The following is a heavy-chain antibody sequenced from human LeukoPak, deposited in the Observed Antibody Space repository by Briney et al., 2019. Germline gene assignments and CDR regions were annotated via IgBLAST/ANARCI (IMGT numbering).Heavy chain of an antibody. D-gene: IGHD6-13*01. CDR3: AKDVGEYSSNLPEYFQH. J-gene: IGHJ1*01. Sequence: PGRSLRLSCAASGFTFDDYAMHWVRQAPGKGLEWVSGISWNSGSIGYADSVKGRFTISRDNAKNYLYLQMNSLRAEDTALYYCAKDVGEYSSNLPEYFQHWGQGTLVTVSS. CDR2: ISWNSGSI. V-gene: IGHV3-9*01. CDR1: GFTFDDYA.